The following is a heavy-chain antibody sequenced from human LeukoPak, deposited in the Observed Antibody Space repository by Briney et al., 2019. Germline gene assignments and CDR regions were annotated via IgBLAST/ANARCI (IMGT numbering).Heavy chain of an antibody. V-gene: IGHV4-34*01. J-gene: IGHJ4*02. CDR1: GGSFSGYY. D-gene: IGHD4-17*01. CDR2: INHSGST. CDR3: ARGGYGDYAGNMYYFDY. Sequence: SETLSLTCAVYGGSFSGYYWSWIRQPPGKGLEWIGEINHSGSTNYNPSLKSRVTISVDTSKNQFSLKLSSVTAADTAVYYCARGGYGDYAGNMYYFDYWGQGTLVTVSS.